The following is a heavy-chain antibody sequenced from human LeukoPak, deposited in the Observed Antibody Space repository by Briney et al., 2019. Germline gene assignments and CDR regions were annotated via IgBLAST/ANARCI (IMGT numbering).Heavy chain of an antibody. D-gene: IGHD2-15*01. J-gene: IGHJ5*02. CDR1: GFTFSSYS. CDR3: ARERYCSGRSCSTERPNWFDP. Sequence: GGSLRLSCAASGFTFSSYSMNWVRQAPGKGLEWVSSVSSSSSYIYYADSVKGRFTISRDNAKNSLYLQMNSLRAEDTAAYYCARERYCSGRSCSTERPNWFDPWGQGTLVTVSS. V-gene: IGHV3-21*01. CDR2: VSSSSSYI.